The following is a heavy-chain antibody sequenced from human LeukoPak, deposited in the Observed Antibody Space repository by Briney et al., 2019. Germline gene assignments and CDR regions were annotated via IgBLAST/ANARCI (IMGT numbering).Heavy chain of an antibody. V-gene: IGHV1-2*02. Sequence: GASVKVSCKASGYTFTGYYMHWVRQAPGQGLEWMGWINPNSGGTNYAQKFQGRVTMTRDTSNSTAYMELSRLRSDDTAVYYCAREDCSSTSCFFDYWGQGTLVTVSS. D-gene: IGHD2-2*01. CDR2: INPNSGGT. J-gene: IGHJ4*02. CDR3: AREDCSSTSCFFDY. CDR1: GYTFTGYY.